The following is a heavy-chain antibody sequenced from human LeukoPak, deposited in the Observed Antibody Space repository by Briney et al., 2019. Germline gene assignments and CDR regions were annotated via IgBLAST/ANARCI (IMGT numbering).Heavy chain of an antibody. CDR3: AKSPGTTGWLDP. D-gene: IGHD1-1*01. J-gene: IGHJ5*02. Sequence: GGSLRLSCAASGFTFSTYGMSWVRQAPGKGLEWVSGISGSGATIYYADSVKGRFTISRDNSKNTLYLQMNSLRAEDTAVYYCAKSPGTTGWLDPWGQGTLVTVSS. CDR1: GFTFSTYG. V-gene: IGHV3-23*01. CDR2: ISGSGATI.